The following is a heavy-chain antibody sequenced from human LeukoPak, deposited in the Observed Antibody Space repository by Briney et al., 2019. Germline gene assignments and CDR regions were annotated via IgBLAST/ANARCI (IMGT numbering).Heavy chain of an antibody. Sequence: SETLSLTCTVSGGSISSSSYYWGWIRQPPGKGLEWIGSIYYSGSTYYNPSLKSRVTISVDTSKNQFSLKLSSVTAADTVVYYCARTRAAAAPGHYYYYYMDVWGKGTTVTVSS. J-gene: IGHJ6*03. CDR1: GGSISSSSYY. D-gene: IGHD6-13*01. CDR2: IYYSGST. V-gene: IGHV4-39*07. CDR3: ARTRAAAAPGHYYYYYMDV.